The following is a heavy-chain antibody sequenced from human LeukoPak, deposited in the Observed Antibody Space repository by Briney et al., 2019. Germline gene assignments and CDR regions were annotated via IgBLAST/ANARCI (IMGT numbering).Heavy chain of an antibody. Sequence: PSETLSLTCSVSGGSISRYYWSWLRQPPGKGLEWIGYIYYSGSTNYNPSLKSRVTISVDTSKNQFSLKLSSVTAADTAVYYCAGGGVSGYYYYMDVWGKGTTVTVSS. CDR3: AGGGVSGYYYYMDV. D-gene: IGHD1-26*01. CDR1: GGSISRYY. V-gene: IGHV4-59*01. J-gene: IGHJ6*03. CDR2: IYYSGST.